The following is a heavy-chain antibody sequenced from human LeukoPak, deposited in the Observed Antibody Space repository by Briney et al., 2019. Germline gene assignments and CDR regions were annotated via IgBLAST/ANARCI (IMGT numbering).Heavy chain of an antibody. D-gene: IGHD4-23*01. CDR3: ANSANYGGNSGFFDY. CDR1: GGSISSSSYY. Sequence: SETLSLTCTVSGGSISSSSYYWGWIRQPPGTGLEWIGSLYYSGSTHYNPSLKSRVTISVDTSKNQFSLKLSSVTAADTAVYYCANSANYGGNSGFFDYWGQGTLVTVSS. J-gene: IGHJ4*02. CDR2: LYYSGST. V-gene: IGHV4-39*01.